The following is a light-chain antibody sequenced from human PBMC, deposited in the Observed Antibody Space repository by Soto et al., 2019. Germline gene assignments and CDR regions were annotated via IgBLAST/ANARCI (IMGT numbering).Light chain of an antibody. Sequence: EIVLTQSPGTLSLSPGERATLSCRASQSVSSNYLAWYQQKPGQAPRLLIYGASTRATGIPDRFSGSGSGTDFTLTISRLEPEDFAVYYCQQYVRTFGQGTKVEIK. V-gene: IGKV3-20*01. J-gene: IGKJ1*01. CDR3: QQYVRT. CDR2: GAS. CDR1: QSVSSNY.